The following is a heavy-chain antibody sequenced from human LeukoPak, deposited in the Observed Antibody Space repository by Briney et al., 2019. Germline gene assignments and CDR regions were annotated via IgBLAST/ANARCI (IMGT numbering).Heavy chain of an antibody. CDR3: ARRITTIRGVIAIDF. CDR1: GFTLSSYA. J-gene: IGHJ4*02. CDR2: ISNSGYTI. V-gene: IGHV3-48*03. Sequence: GGSLRLSCAASGFTLSSYAMHWVRQVPGKGLEWVSYISNSGYTIVYADSVRGRFTISRDNANSSLYLQMSSLRAEDTAVYYCARRITTIRGVIAIDFWGQGTLVTVSS. D-gene: IGHD3-10*01.